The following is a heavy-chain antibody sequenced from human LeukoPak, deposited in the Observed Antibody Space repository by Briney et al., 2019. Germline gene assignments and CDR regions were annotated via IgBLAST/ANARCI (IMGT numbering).Heavy chain of an antibody. CDR1: GYTCTDYY. CDR3: ARQSGTYWGLDY. D-gene: IGHD1-26*01. CDR2: RNVKTGAT. V-gene: IGHV1-2*02. Sequence: ASVKVSCKASGYTCTDYYIHWVRQAPGHGREWLGWRNVKTGATSSAQRFPGRFTMTRDTSIGTASMEFSSLTSDDTAVYYCARQSGTYWGLDYWGQGTLVTVSS. J-gene: IGHJ4*02.